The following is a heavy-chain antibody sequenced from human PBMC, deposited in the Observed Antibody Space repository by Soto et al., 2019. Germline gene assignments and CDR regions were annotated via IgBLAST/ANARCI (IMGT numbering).Heavy chain of an antibody. J-gene: IGHJ6*02. D-gene: IGHD4-17*01. V-gene: IGHV4-59*12. CDR3: ARETTDGMDV. Sequence: SETLSLTCTVSGGSISSYYWSWIRQPPGKGLEWIGYIYYSGSTNYNPSLKSRVTISVDTSKNQFSLKLSSVTAADTAVYYCARETTDGMDVWGQGTTVTVSS. CDR2: IYYSGST. CDR1: GGSISSYY.